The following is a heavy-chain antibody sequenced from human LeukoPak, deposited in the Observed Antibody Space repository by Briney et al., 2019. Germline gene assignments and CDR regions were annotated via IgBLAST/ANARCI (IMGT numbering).Heavy chain of an antibody. CDR1: GGSFSGYY. D-gene: IGHD1-1*01. Sequence: PSETLSLTCVVYGGSFSGYYWTWIRQPPGMGLEWIGEIHYSGATSYKPSLKSRATISGDTSKNQFSLNLRSVTGTDMAVYYCARGRLDGYYFDYWGQGALATVSS. J-gene: IGHJ4*02. CDR2: IHYSGAT. V-gene: IGHV4-34*01. CDR3: ARGRLDGYYFDY.